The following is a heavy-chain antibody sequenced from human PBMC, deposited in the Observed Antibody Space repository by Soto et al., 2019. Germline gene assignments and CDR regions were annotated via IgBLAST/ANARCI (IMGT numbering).Heavy chain of an antibody. CDR2: INHSGST. CDR3: ARGRGGYYDSSGARYYFDY. D-gene: IGHD3-22*01. V-gene: IGHV4-34*01. J-gene: IGHJ4*02. CDR1: GGSFSGYY. Sequence: PSETLSLTCAVYGGSFSGYYWSWIRQPPGKGLEWIGEINHSGSTNYNPSLKSRVTISVDTSKNQFSLKLSSVTAADTAVYYCARGRGGYYDSSGARYYFDYWGQGTLVTVAS.